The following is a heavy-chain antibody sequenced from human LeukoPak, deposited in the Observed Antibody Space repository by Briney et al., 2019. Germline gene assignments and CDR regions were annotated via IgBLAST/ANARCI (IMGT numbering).Heavy chain of an antibody. V-gene: IGHV3-23*01. CDR3: AKWDSSGYWDY. Sequence: GGSLRLSCAASRFTFSSYAMSWVRQAPGKGLEWVSAIGGSGGSTYYADSVKGRFTISRDNSKNTLYLQMNSLRAEDTAVYYCAKWDSSGYWDYWGQGTLVTVSS. J-gene: IGHJ4*02. CDR2: IGGSGGST. CDR1: RFTFSSYA. D-gene: IGHD3-22*01.